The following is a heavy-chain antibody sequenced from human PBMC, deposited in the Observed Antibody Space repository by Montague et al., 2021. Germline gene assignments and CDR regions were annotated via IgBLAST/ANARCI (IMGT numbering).Heavy chain of an antibody. CDR1: SGSIFHAH. D-gene: IGHD3-10*01. CDR3: AKQDYFVSGTSYKGFDP. CDR2: MFYGGAA. J-gene: IGHJ5*02. V-gene: IGHV4-59*08. Sequence: SETLSLTCTVSSGSIFHAHWCWVRQPPGKGLEWLGSMFYGGAASTNPSLKSRVTMSIDTSTNQFSLKLSFVTAADTAVYYCAKQDYFVSGTSYKGFDPWGQGILVTVSS.